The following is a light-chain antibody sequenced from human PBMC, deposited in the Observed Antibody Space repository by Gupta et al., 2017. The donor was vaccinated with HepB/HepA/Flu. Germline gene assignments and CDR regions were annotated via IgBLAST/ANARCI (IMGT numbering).Light chain of an antibody. CDR1: QSLLHSSRYNL. J-gene: IGKJ4*01. CDR3: MQTLQAVS. CDR2: WGS. V-gene: IGKV2-28*01. Sequence: IVRTQPPPPLPVTYGESAPIPCRSSQSLLHSSRYNLLDWYLQKPRQSPQLLVYWGSSRARGVPDRFRGSGSGTDFTLKISRVEAEDVGVYYCMQTLQAVSFGGGTKVEI.